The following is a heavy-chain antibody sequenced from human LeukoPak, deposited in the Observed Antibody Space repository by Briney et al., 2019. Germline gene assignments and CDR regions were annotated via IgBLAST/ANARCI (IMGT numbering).Heavy chain of an antibody. J-gene: IGHJ4*02. CDR3: ARHFYRSGSYALDY. Sequence: SETLSLTCTVSGGSISSYYWSWIRQPPGKGLEWIRYIYYSGSTNYNPSLKSRVTISVDTSKNQFSLKLSSVTAADTAVYYCARHFYRSGSYALDYWGQGTLVTVSS. D-gene: IGHD3-10*01. CDR2: IYYSGST. CDR1: GGSISSYY. V-gene: IGHV4-59*08.